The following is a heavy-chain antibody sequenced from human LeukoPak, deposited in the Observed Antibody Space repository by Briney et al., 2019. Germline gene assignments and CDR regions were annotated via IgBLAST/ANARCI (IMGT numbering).Heavy chain of an antibody. CDR2: INPNSGGT. Sequence: VASVKVSCKASGYTFTGYYMHWGRQAPGQGLEWMGWINPNSGGTNYAQKFQGRVTMTRDTSISTAYMELSRLRSGDTAVYYCASLGGYSGSDSDYWGQGTLVTVSS. J-gene: IGHJ4*02. CDR1: GYTFTGYY. D-gene: IGHD5-12*01. CDR3: ASLGGYSGSDSDY. V-gene: IGHV1-2*02.